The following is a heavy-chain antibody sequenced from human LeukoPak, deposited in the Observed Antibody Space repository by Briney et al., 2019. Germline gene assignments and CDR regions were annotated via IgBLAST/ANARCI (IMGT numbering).Heavy chain of an antibody. CDR2: IYYSGRN. CDR3: ARTDFWSMIFDY. V-gene: IGHV4-59*01. CDR1: GGSISRYY. Sequence: PSETLSLTCTVSGGSISRYYWSSVPHPPRRGGGWIWYIYYSGRNNYNHSLKSRVTISVDTSKTQFYLKLSYVTAADTAVYYCARTDFWSMIFDYWGQGTLVTVSS. D-gene: IGHD3-3*01. J-gene: IGHJ4*02.